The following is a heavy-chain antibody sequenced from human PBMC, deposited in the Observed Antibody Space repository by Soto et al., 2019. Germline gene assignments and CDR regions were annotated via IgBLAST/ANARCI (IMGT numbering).Heavy chain of an antibody. V-gene: IGHV1-3*05. D-gene: IGHD3-22*01. CDR1: GYTLTRYS. J-gene: IGHJ4*02. Sequence: QVQFVQSGAEEMKPGASVKVSCKASGYTLTRYSIHWVRQAPGQRLEWMGWINAGNGNTKFSQKFQGRVTITRDTSASTAYMELRGLRSEDTAVYYCAILGTYYFDNSDNYFDFWGQGTLVTVSS. CDR3: AILGTYYFDNSDNYFDF. CDR2: INAGNGNT.